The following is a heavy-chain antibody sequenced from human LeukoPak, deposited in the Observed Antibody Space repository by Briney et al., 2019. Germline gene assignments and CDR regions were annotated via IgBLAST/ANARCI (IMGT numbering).Heavy chain of an antibody. CDR3: AKAIYDSSGYSYYYYMDV. CDR2: ISGSGGST. Sequence: GGSLRLSCAASGFTFSSYAMSWVRQAPGKGLEWVSAISGSGGSTYYADSVKGRFTISRDNSKSTLYLQMNSLRAEDTAVYYCAKAIYDSSGYSYYYYMDVWGKGTTVTVSS. D-gene: IGHD3-22*01. J-gene: IGHJ6*03. CDR1: GFTFSSYA. V-gene: IGHV3-23*01.